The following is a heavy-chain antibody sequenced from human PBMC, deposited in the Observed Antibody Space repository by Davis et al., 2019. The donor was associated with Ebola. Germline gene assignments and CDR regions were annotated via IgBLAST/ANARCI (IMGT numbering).Heavy chain of an antibody. V-gene: IGHV1-2*04. CDR3: ARAVSPSSDYFMDV. Sequence: ASSVKVSCKASGYSFIAYYIHWVRQAPAQGLAWMGWINPNSGGPKYAQKFQDWVTMTRDTSISTAYVELSGLTSDDTAIYYCARAVSPSSDYFMDVWGKGTAVTVS. J-gene: IGHJ6*03. CDR2: INPNSGGP. CDR1: GYSFIAYY. D-gene: IGHD5/OR15-5a*01.